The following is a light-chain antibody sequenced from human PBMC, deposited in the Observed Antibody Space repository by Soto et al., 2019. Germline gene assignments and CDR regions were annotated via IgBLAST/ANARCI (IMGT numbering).Light chain of an antibody. Sequence: QSVLTQPPSVSGAPGQRVTISCTGSSSNIGAGYDVHWYQQLSRDPKVIIFEVSKRPSGVPDRFSGSKSGNTASLTVSGLQAEDEADYYCCSYAGSNSFVFGTGTKVTVL. CDR3: CSYAGSNSFV. CDR1: SSNIGAGYD. J-gene: IGLJ1*01. V-gene: IGLV1-40*01. CDR2: EVS.